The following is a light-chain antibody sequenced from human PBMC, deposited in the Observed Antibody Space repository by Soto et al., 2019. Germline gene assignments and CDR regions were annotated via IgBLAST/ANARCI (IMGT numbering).Light chain of an antibody. CDR2: RNN. Sequence: QPVLTQPPSTSGTPGQRVSISCSGSNSNIGTSTVNWYQQLPGTAPKLLIYRNNQGPSGVPDRFSGSKSGTSASLAISGLQSEDEADYYCAAWDDSLNGYVFGTGTKLTVL. J-gene: IGLJ1*01. CDR3: AAWDDSLNGYV. CDR1: NSNIGTST. V-gene: IGLV1-44*01.